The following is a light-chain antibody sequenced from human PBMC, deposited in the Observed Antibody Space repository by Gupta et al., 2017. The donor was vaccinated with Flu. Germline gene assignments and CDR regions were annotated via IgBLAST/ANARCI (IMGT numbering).Light chain of an antibody. CDR2: DAS. CDR1: ESIISNY. CDR3: QQDDSAPSS. Sequence: EIVLTQSPGTLSLSPGERATLSCRASESIISNYLVWYQHKAGQAPRLLIYDASNRATGIPDRFSGSGSGTXFTLTIXRLEPEDFAVVYCQQDDSAPSSFGXGTKLDIK. V-gene: IGKV3-20*01. J-gene: IGKJ2*03.